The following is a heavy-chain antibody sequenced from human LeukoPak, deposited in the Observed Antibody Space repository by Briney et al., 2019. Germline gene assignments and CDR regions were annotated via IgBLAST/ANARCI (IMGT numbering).Heavy chain of an antibody. V-gene: IGHV3-48*01. Sequence: GGSLRLSCAASGFTFSSYSMNWVRQAPGKGLEWVSYISSSSSTIYYADSVKGRFTISRDNAKNTLYLQMNSLRAEDTAVYYCAKDFTIFGVVVFDYWGQGTLVTVSS. CDR3: AKDFTIFGVVVFDY. CDR2: ISSSSSTI. J-gene: IGHJ4*02. D-gene: IGHD3-3*01. CDR1: GFTFSSYS.